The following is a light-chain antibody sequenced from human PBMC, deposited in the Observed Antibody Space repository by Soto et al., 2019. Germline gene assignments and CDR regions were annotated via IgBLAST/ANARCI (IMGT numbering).Light chain of an antibody. CDR3: MQGTHWPYT. CDR2: SAS. J-gene: IGKJ2*01. Sequence: EIVLTQSPGTLSLSPGERATLSCRASQSIASRYVAWYQQKPGQAPRLVIYSASSRPTGISDRFSGSGSGTDFTLTISRVEAEDVGVYYCMQGTHWPYTFGQGTRLEI. V-gene: IGKV3-20*01. CDR1: QSIASRY.